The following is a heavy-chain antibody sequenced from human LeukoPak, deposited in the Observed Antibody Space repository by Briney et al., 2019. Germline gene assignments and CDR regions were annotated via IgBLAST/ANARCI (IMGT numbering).Heavy chain of an antibody. CDR2: ISSSSYI. J-gene: IGHJ3*02. D-gene: IGHD6-19*01. V-gene: IGHV3-21*04. CDR3: ARDNGAIWGFIAVGAFDI. CDR1: GFTFSSYS. Sequence: PGGSLRLSCAASGFTFSSYSMNWVHQAPGKGLEWVSSISSSSYIYYADSVKGRFTISRDNAKNSLYLQMNSLIAEDTAVYYCARDNGAIWGFIAVGAFDIWGQGTMVTVSS.